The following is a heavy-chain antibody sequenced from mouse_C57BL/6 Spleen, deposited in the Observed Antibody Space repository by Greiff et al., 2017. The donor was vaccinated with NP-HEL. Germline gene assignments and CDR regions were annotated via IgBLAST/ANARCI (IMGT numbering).Heavy chain of an antibody. V-gene: IGHV2-6-1*01. CDR1: GFSLTSYG. J-gene: IGHJ4*01. D-gene: IGHD2-1*01. CDR3: ARHGIYYGNHYAMDY. CDR2: IWSDGST. Sequence: VKLVESGPGLVAPSQSLSITCTVSGFSLTSYGVHWVRQPPGKGLEWLVVIWSDGSTTYNSALKSRLSISKDNSKSQVFLKMNSLQTDDTAMYYCARHGIYYGNHYAMDYWGQGTSVTVSS.